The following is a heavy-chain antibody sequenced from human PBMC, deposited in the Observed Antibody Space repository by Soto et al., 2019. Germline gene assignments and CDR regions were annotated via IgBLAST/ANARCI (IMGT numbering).Heavy chain of an antibody. CDR1: GGSISSGGYY. J-gene: IGHJ6*02. CDR3: ARDEGIAGAKTRGFDYYGMDV. CDR2: IYYSGST. D-gene: IGHD6-19*01. V-gene: IGHV4-31*03. Sequence: SETLSLTCTVSGGSISSGGYYWSWIRQHPGKGLEWIGYIYYSGSTYYNPSLKSRVTISVDTSKNQFSLKLSSVTAADTAVYYCARDEGIAGAKTRGFDYYGMDVWGQGTTVTVSS.